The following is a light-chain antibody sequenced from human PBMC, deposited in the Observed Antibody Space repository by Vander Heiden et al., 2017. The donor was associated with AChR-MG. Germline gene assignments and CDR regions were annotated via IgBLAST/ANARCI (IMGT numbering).Light chain of an antibody. Sequence: QSVLTQPPSASGTPGQRVTISCSGSTSNIGDNTVNWYQHRPGTAPKLLIYSNTQRPSGVPDRFSGSKSGSSASLAISGLQSEDEADYYCAAWDDSRTGPGVVFGGGTKLTVV. CDR2: SNT. CDR3: AAWDDSRTGPGVV. CDR1: TSNIGDNT. V-gene: IGLV1-44*01. J-gene: IGLJ2*01.